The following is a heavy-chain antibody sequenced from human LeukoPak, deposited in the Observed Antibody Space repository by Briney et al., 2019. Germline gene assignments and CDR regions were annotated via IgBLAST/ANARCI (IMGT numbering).Heavy chain of an antibody. CDR1: GFTFSTYW. D-gene: IGHD3-10*01. V-gene: IGHV3-74*03. Sequence: GGSLRLSCAASGFTFSTYWMHWVRQAPGKGLVWVSRIKSDGSATTYADFVKGRFTVSRYNAKNTLYLQMSSLRAEGTARYFCARVGGRGSIGGDCWGQGTLVTVSS. CDR3: ARVGGRGSIGGDC. J-gene: IGHJ4*02. CDR2: IKSDGSAT.